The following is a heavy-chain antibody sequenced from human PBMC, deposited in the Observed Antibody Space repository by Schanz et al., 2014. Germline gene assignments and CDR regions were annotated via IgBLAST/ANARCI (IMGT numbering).Heavy chain of an antibody. D-gene: IGHD3-3*01. CDR3: ARQPGRITVSGVVSNWFDP. CDR2: INPSGGST. Sequence: QVQLVQSGAEVKKPGASVKVSCKASGYTFVSYSMHWVRQAPGQGLEWMGMINPSGGSTTYAQKFQGRVTMTRDTSTSTVYMELNSLRVEDTAVYYCARQPGRITVSGVVSNWFDPWGQGTLVTVSS. J-gene: IGHJ5*02. V-gene: IGHV1-46*01. CDR1: GYTFVSYS.